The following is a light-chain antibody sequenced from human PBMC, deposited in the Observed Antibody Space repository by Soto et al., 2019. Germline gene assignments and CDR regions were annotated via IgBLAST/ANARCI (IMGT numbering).Light chain of an antibody. CDR3: QQRSNWPLIT. Sequence: IVLTQSPATLSLSPVEIATLSCMASQSVSSYLAWYQQKPGQAPRLLIYDASNRATGIPARFSGSGSGTDFTLTISSLEPEDFAVYYCQQRSNWPLITFGQGTRLEIK. J-gene: IGKJ5*01. V-gene: IGKV3-11*01. CDR2: DAS. CDR1: QSVSSY.